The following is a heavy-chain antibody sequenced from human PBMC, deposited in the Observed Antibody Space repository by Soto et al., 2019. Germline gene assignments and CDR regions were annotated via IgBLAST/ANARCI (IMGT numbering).Heavy chain of an antibody. Sequence: GGSLRLSCAASGFTFSSYSMNWVRQAPGKGLEWVSSISSSSSYIYYADSVKGRFTISRDNAKNSLYLQMNSLRAEDTAVYYCARDLYYYDSSGYHYFDYWGQGTLVTVSS. J-gene: IGHJ4*02. D-gene: IGHD3-22*01. CDR2: ISSSSSYI. V-gene: IGHV3-21*01. CDR3: ARDLYYYDSSGYHYFDY. CDR1: GFTFSSYS.